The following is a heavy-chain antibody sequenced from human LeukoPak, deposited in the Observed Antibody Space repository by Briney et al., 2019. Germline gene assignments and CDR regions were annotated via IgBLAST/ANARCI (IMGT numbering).Heavy chain of an antibody. Sequence: SETLSLTCTASGGSISSYYWSWIRQHPGKGLEWIGYIYYSGSTYYNPSLKSRVTISVDTSKNQFSLKLSSVTAADTAVYYCARDGQGSGYYYGYWGQGTLVTVSS. CDR2: IYYSGST. CDR1: GGSISSYY. V-gene: IGHV4-59*06. CDR3: ARDGQGSGYYYGY. D-gene: IGHD3-22*01. J-gene: IGHJ4*02.